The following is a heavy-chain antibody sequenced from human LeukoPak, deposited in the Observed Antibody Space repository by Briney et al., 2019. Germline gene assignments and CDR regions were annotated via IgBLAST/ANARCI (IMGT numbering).Heavy chain of an antibody. CDR1: GYSFTSYC. D-gene: IGHD2-15*01. J-gene: IGHJ3*01. V-gene: IGHV5-51*01. CDR2: FYPGDSGP. CDR3: GMSGDRVPLQYDVFEV. Sequence: GESPKISCKVFGYSFTSYCIGWVRQMPGKGLEWMGGFYPGDSGPTYSPSFQGQVSISVDKSINHVYLQWSSRQASDTAMYYCGMSGDRVPLQYDVFEVWGQGTMVTVST.